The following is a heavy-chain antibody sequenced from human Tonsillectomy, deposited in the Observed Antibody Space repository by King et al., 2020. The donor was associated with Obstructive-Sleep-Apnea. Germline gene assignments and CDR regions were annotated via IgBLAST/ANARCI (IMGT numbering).Heavy chain of an antibody. D-gene: IGHD3-10*01. CDR2: IYPGDSVT. Sequence: LVQSGAEVKKPGESLKISCKGSGYSFTSYWIGWVRQIPGKGLEWMGVIYPGDSVTRYSPSFQGQVTISADKSISTAYLQWSSLKASDTAMYYCARAFMVRGVISWFDPWGQGTLVTVSS. CDR1: GYSFTSYW. CDR3: ARAFMVRGVISWFDP. V-gene: IGHV5-51*01. J-gene: IGHJ5*02.